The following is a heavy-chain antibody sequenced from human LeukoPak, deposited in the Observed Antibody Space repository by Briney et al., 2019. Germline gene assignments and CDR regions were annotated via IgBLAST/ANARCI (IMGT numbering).Heavy chain of an antibody. CDR1: GFTSSSYS. CDR3: ARDLPARAYSAFDP. Sequence: GGSLRLSCAASGFTSSSYSMNWVRQAPGKGLEWVSSISSSSSYIYYADSVKGRFTISRDNAKNSLYLQMNSLRAEDTAVYYCARDLPARAYSAFDPWGQGTLVTVSS. J-gene: IGHJ5*02. D-gene: IGHD5-12*01. CDR2: ISSSSSYI. V-gene: IGHV3-21*01.